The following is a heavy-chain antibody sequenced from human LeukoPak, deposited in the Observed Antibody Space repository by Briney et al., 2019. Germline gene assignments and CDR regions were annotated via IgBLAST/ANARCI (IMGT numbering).Heavy chain of an antibody. Sequence: GGSLRLSCAASGFTFSSYWMHWVRQAPGKGLVWASRINSDGSSTSYADSVKGRFTISRDNAKNTLYLQMNSLRAEDTAVYYCARALGYYYYYGMDVWGQGTTVTVSS. CDR3: ARALGYYYYYGMDV. V-gene: IGHV3-74*01. CDR2: INSDGSST. J-gene: IGHJ6*02. D-gene: IGHD7-27*01. CDR1: GFTFSSYW.